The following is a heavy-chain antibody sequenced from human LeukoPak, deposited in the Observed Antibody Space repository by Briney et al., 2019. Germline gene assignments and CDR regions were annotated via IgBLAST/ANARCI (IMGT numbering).Heavy chain of an antibody. CDR2: IYHSGST. V-gene: IGHV4-30-2*01. J-gene: IGHJ4*02. CDR1: GGSISSGGYS. D-gene: IGHD1-26*01. Sequence: SETLSLTCAVSGGSISSGGYSWSWIRQPPGKGLEWIGYIYHSGSTYYNPSLKSRVTISVDRSKNQFSLKLSSVTAADTAVYYCASISVGATSQADYWGQGTLVTVSS. CDR3: ASISVGATSQADY.